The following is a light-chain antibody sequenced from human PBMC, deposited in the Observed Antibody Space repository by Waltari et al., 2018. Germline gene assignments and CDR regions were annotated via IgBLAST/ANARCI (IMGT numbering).Light chain of an antibody. CDR2: DVF. CDR3: SSYTTSSTVV. J-gene: IGLJ2*01. V-gene: IGLV2-14*01. CDR1: SSDVGGYNY. Sequence: QSALTQPASVSGSPGQSLTVSCTGTSSDVGGYNYVSWYQQHPGKAPKIIIYDVFSRPSGVSNRFSGSKSGNTASLTISGLQAEDEAEYYCSSYTTSSTVVFGGGTKVTVL.